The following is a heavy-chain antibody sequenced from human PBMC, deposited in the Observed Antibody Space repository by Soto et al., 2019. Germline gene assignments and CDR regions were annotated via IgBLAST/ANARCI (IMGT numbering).Heavy chain of an antibody. Sequence: GGSLRLSCAASGFTFSGSAMHWVRQASGKGLEWVGRIRSKANSYATAYAASVKGRFTISRDDSKNTAYLQMNSLKTEDTAVYYCTRLFDFWSGYYTEDYFDYWGQGTLVTVSS. J-gene: IGHJ4*02. CDR1: GFTFSGSA. CDR2: IRSKANSYAT. CDR3: TRLFDFWSGYYTEDYFDY. D-gene: IGHD3-3*01. V-gene: IGHV3-73*01.